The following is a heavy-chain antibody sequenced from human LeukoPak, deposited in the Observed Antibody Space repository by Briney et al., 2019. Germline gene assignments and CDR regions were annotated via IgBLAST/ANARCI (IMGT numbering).Heavy chain of an antibody. CDR3: ARLRGAMTPVTSDFDY. CDR1: GGSISGSSYY. V-gene: IGHV4-39*01. Sequence: PSETLSLTCTVSGGSISGSSYYWAWVRQPPGKGLEWVGSGFYSGSAYSNPSLKSRVTISVDTSRNQFSLNLSSVTVADTGVYYCARLRGAMTPVTSDFDYWGQGTLATVSS. CDR2: GFYSGSA. J-gene: IGHJ4*02. D-gene: IGHD4-17*01.